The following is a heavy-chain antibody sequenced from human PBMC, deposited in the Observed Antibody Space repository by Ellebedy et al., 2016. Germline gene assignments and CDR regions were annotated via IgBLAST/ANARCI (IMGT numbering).Heavy chain of an antibody. J-gene: IGHJ4*02. Sequence: ASVKVSCKASGGTFSSYAISWVRQAPGQGLEWMGRIIPILGIANYAQKLQGRVTITADKSTSTAYMELSSLRSEDTAVYYCARDLTYYYDSSGYFNFDYWGQGTLVTVSS. V-gene: IGHV1-69*04. D-gene: IGHD3-22*01. CDR2: IIPILGIA. CDR1: GGTFSSYA. CDR3: ARDLTYYYDSSGYFNFDY.